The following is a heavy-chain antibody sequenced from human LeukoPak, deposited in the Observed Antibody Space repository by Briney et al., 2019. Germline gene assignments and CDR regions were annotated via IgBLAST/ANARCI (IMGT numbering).Heavy chain of an antibody. CDR3: AREVRGILTGYYNVRYYYYMDV. CDR1: GGSISNSY. D-gene: IGHD3-9*01. J-gene: IGHJ6*03. V-gene: IGHV4-59*01. Sequence: PSETLSLTCTVSGGSISNSYWSWIRQPPGKGLEWIGYIFYSGITNYNPSLKSRVTISVDTSKNQFSLKLSSVTAADTAVYYCAREVRGILTGYYNVRYYYYMDVWGKGTTVTVSS. CDR2: IFYSGIT.